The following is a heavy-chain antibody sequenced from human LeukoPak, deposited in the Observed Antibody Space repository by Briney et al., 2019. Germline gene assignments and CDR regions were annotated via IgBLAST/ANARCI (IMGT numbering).Heavy chain of an antibody. J-gene: IGHJ4*02. Sequence: GGSLRLSCTTSGFTFGDYAMSWVRQAPGKGLESVSSISGSGGTTYHADSVKGRFTISRDNSKNTLYLQMNSLRADDTALYYCAKAGTSGSRHQFDCWGQGTLVTVSS. V-gene: IGHV3-23*01. CDR1: GFTFGDYA. CDR2: ISGSGGTT. CDR3: AKAGTSGSRHQFDC. D-gene: IGHD3-10*01.